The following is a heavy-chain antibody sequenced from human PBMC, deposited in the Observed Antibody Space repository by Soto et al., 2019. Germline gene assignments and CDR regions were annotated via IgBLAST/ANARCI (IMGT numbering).Heavy chain of an antibody. CDR2: ISRDGGTK. V-gene: IGHV3-30*03. CDR1: GFTVGTYG. Sequence: QVQLVESGGGVVQPGRSLRLSCAVSGFTVGTYGMHWVRQAPGKGLEWVAVISRDGGTKYYADSVKGRFTISRDNSRNTLFLEMNSLRSDDMAVYYCTGEVASGYWGQGTLVTVSS. J-gene: IGHJ4*02. CDR3: TGEVASGY. D-gene: IGHD2-8*02.